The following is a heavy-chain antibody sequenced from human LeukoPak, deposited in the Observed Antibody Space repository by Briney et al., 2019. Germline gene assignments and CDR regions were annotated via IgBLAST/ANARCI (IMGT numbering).Heavy chain of an antibody. J-gene: IGHJ4*02. V-gene: IGHV5-51*01. CDR2: IYPGDSDT. D-gene: IGHD6-19*01. Sequence: GESLKISCKGSGYSFTSYWIGWVRQMPGKGLEWMGIIYPGDSDTRYSPSFQGQVTISADKSISTAYLQWSSLKASDTAMYYCARLDSSGWFGGSYFDYWGQGTQVTVSA. CDR3: ARLDSSGWFGGSYFDY. CDR1: GYSFTSYW.